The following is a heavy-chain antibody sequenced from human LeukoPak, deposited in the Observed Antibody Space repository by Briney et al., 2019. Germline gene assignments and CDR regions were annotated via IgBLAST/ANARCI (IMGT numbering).Heavy chain of an antibody. Sequence: GGSLRLSCAASGFTFSSSAMSWVRQAPGKGLEWVSAISNNGGYTYYADSVKGRFTISRDNAKNTLYLQMNSLRAEDTAVYYCALDSGSYNDYWGQGTLVTVSS. D-gene: IGHD1-26*01. CDR2: ISNNGGYT. J-gene: IGHJ4*02. CDR1: GFTFSSSA. V-gene: IGHV3-23*01. CDR3: ALDSGSYNDY.